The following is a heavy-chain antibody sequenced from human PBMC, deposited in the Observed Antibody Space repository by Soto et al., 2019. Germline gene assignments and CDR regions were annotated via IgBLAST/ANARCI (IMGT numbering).Heavy chain of an antibody. V-gene: IGHV4-39*01. D-gene: IGHD2-15*01. CDR3: ARSQYCSGGSCYSGQTYYYHGMDV. Sequence: SESLSLTCTVSGGSISSRSYYWGWIRQPPGKGLEWIQSIYYSGSSYSNPSLRSRVTISVDTSKNQFSLKLNSVTAADTAVYYCARSQYCSGGSCYSGQTYYYHGMDVWGQGTTVT. J-gene: IGHJ6*02. CDR1: GGSISSRSYY. CDR2: IYYSGSS.